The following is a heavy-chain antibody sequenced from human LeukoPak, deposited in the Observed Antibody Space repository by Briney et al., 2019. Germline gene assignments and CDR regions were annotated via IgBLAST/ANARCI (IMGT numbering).Heavy chain of an antibody. Sequence: GGSLRLSCAASGFTFDDYGMSWVRQAPGKGLEWVSGINWNGGSTGYADSVKGRFTISRDNAKNSLYLQMNSLRAEDTALYYCARADDDFWSGFHYYYMDVWGKGTTVTISS. J-gene: IGHJ6*03. CDR3: ARADDDFWSGFHYYYMDV. CDR2: INWNGGST. V-gene: IGHV3-20*04. CDR1: GFTFDDYG. D-gene: IGHD3-3*01.